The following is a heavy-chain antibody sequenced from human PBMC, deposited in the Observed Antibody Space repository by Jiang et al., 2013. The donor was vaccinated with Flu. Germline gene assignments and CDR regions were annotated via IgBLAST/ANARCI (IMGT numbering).Heavy chain of an antibody. D-gene: IGHD2-15*01. V-gene: IGHV1-2*06. CDR2: SNPNTGGT. J-gene: IGHJ4*02. CDR3: ARGLLCRGGRCSSSSVDY. Sequence: KPGASVKVSCRASGYTFTGFYIHWVRQAPGQGLEWMGRSNPNTGGTNYAQKFQDRVSMTRDASINTAYMELSRLTSDDTAVYFCARGLLCRGGRCSSSSVDYWGQGTLVTVSS. CDR1: GYTFTGFY.